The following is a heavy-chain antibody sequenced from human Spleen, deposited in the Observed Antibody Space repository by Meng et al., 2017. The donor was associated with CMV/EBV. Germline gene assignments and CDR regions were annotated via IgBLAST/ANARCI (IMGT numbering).Heavy chain of an antibody. CDR3: TRSDDYDFWSVYLYDY. J-gene: IGHJ4*02. Sequence: GESLKISCAASGFAFSSFAMHWVRQAPGKGLEWVSLSRSKAYGGTTEYAASVRGRFTVSRDDSRSIAYLQMNSLKTEDTAVYYCTRSDDYDFWSVYLYDYWGQGTLVTVSS. CDR1: GFAFSSFA. V-gene: IGHV3-49*04. D-gene: IGHD3-3*01. CDR2: SRSKAYGGTT.